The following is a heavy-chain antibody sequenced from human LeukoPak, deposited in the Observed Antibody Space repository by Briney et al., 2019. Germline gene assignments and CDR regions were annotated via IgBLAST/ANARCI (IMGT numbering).Heavy chain of an antibody. CDR1: GFTFSSYE. CDR2: ISSSGNTI. D-gene: IGHD3-9*01. V-gene: IGHV3-48*03. Sequence: PGGSLRLSCAASGFTFSSYEMNWVRQAPGKGLEWVSYISSSGNTIYYADSVKGRFTISRDNAYISLYLRMNSLRAEDTALYYCARGLGPDYWGQGTLVTVSS. CDR3: ARGLGPDY. J-gene: IGHJ4*02.